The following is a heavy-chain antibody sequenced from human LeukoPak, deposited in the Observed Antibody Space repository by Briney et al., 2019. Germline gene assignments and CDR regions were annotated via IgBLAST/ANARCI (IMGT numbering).Heavy chain of an antibody. D-gene: IGHD1-14*01. CDR3: AKEYSVRNQFDY. Sequence: GGSLRLSCAASGFTISTYGMNRVRQAPGKGLEWVSAISAGGGNTYYADSVKGRFTISRDNSKNTLFLEMNSLRAEDTAVYYCAKEYSVRNQFDYWGQGTLVAVSS. V-gene: IGHV3-23*01. J-gene: IGHJ4*02. CDR2: ISAGGGNT. CDR1: GFTISTYG.